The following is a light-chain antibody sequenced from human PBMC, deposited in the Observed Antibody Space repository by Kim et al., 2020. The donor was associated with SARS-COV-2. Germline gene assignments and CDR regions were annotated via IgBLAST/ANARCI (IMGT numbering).Light chain of an antibody. J-gene: IGLJ3*02. Sequence: SVARGQTARITCGGNNIGSKNVNWYQQKPGQAPVLVIYRDSNRPSGIPERFSGSNSGNTATLTISRAQAGDEADYYCQVWDSSVWVFGGGTQLTVL. V-gene: IGLV3-9*01. CDR3: QVWDSSVWV. CDR1: NIGSKN. CDR2: RDS.